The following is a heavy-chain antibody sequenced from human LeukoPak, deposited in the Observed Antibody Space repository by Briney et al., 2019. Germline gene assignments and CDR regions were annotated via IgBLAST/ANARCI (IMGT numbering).Heavy chain of an antibody. CDR2: INPNSGGT. CDR1: GYTFTGYY. V-gene: IGHV1-2*06. Sequence: ASVKVSCKASGYTFTGYYMHWVRQAPGQGLEWMGRINPNSGGTNYAQKFQGRVTMTRDTSISTAYMELSRLRSDDTAVYYCAGDGDTAMVSDYFDYWGQGTLVTVSS. J-gene: IGHJ4*02. D-gene: IGHD5-18*01. CDR3: AGDGDTAMVSDYFDY.